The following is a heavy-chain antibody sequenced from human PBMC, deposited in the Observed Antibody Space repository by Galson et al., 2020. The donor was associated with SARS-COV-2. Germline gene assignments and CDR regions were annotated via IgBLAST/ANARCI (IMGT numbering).Heavy chain of an antibody. D-gene: IGHD3-22*01. CDR3: ARDGSYDSRGGYYYGMDV. CDR2: IYSGGST. CDR1: GFTVSSNY. J-gene: IGHJ6*02. V-gene: IGHV3-53*01. Sequence: SCAASGFTVSSNYMSWVRQAPGKGLEWVSVIYSGGSTYYADSVKGRFTISRDNSKNTLYLQMNSLRAEDTAVYYCARDGSYDSRGGYYYGMDVWGQGTTVTVSS.